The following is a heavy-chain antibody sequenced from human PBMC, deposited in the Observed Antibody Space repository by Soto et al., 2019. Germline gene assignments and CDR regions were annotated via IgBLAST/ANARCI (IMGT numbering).Heavy chain of an antibody. Sequence: PGGSLRLSCAASGFTFRTYWLSWVRQVPGKGLEWVANINLDGSEKNYVDSVKGRFTISRDNARNSLYPQMSSLRAEDTALYYCARDGSTSWYSYDYHGMDVWGQGTTVTVSS. CDR3: ARDGSTSWYSYDYHGMDV. D-gene: IGHD5-18*01. V-gene: IGHV3-7*05. J-gene: IGHJ6*02. CDR1: GFTFRTYW. CDR2: INLDGSEK.